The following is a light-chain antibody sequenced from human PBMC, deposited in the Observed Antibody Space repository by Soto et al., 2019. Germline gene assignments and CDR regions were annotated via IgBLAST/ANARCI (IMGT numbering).Light chain of an antibody. CDR1: QTISSW. V-gene: IGKV1-5*01. Sequence: IQMYQSPSAVSGYVGDRVTITCRASQTISSWLAWYQQKLGRAPRLLIYDASSLESGVPSRFSGSGSGTDFTLTISSLQPEDFATYYCQQTSIAPWPFGQGAKVDI. CDR3: QQTSIAPWP. J-gene: IGKJ1*01. CDR2: DAS.